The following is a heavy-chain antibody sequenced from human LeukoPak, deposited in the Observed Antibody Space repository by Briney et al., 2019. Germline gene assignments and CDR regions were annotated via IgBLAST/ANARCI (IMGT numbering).Heavy chain of an antibody. CDR3: ARVETWELLPFDY. V-gene: IGHV3-23*01. Sequence: GGSLRLSCAASGFPFSSYGMSWVRQASGKGLEWVSAITGSGGSTSYADSVKGRFTISRDNSKNTLYLQMNSLRAEDTAVYYCARVETWELLPFDYWGQGTLVTVSP. D-gene: IGHD1-26*01. CDR2: ITGSGGST. CDR1: GFPFSSYG. J-gene: IGHJ4*02.